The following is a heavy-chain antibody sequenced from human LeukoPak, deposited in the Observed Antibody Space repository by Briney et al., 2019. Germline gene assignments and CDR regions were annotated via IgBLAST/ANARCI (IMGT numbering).Heavy chain of an antibody. Sequence: SETLSLACAVHGGSFSDSDWSWIRQPSGKGLEWIGEINQSGSTSSNASLKSRVTISLDKSKNQFSLNLRSVTAADTALYYCARVSFDTRGHDAFDLWGKGTLVTVSP. CDR3: ARVSFDTRGHDAFDL. V-gene: IGHV4-34*01. J-gene: IGHJ3*01. CDR2: INQSGST. D-gene: IGHD3-16*02. CDR1: GGSFSDSD.